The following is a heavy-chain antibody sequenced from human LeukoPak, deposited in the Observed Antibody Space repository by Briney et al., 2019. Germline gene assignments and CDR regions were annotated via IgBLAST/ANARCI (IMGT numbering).Heavy chain of an antibody. J-gene: IGHJ3*02. V-gene: IGHV4-34*01. CDR1: GGSFSGYY. CDR3: ARVSMGSGDAFDI. CDR2: INHSGST. Sequence: SETLSLTCAVYGGSFSGYYWGWIRQPPGKGLEWIGEINHSGSTNYNPSLKSRVTISVDTSRNQFSLKLSSVTAADTAVYYCARVSMGSGDAFDIWGQGTMVTVSS. D-gene: IGHD3-10*01.